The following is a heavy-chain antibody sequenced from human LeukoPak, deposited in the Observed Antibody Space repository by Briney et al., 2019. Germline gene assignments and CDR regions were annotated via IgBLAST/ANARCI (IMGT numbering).Heavy chain of an antibody. V-gene: IGHV1-8*01. Sequence: ASVKVSCKASGYTLTSHDINLVRQATGQGLEWMGWMNPNSGDTGYAQKFQGRVTMTRDTSVSTAYMELSSLTSEDTAVYYCARAGGDYGDYYHYYYYMDVWGSGTTVTVSS. CDR2: MNPNSGDT. CDR1: GYTLTSHD. J-gene: IGHJ6*03. CDR3: ARAGGDYGDYYHYYYYMDV. D-gene: IGHD4-17*01.